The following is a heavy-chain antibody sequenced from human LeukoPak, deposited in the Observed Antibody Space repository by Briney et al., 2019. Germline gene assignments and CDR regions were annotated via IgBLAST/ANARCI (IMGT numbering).Heavy chain of an antibody. CDR3: ARDYYGSGRSTLDF. J-gene: IGHJ4*02. CDR2: IWFDGSNK. CDR1: GFTFSSFG. V-gene: IGHV3-33*01. D-gene: IGHD3-10*01. Sequence: GGSLRLSCAASGFTFSSFGMHWVRQAPGKGLEWVAVIWFDGSNKYYADSVKGRFTISRDNSKNTLYLQMNSLRAEDTAVYYCARDYYGSGRSTLDFWGQGSLVTVSS.